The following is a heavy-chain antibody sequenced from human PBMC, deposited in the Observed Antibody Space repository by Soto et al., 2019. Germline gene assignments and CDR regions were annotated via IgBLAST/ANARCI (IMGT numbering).Heavy chain of an antibody. J-gene: IGHJ5*02. CDR1: GYSFTSYW. Sequence: PGESLKISCKGSGYSFTSYWISWVRQMPGKGLEWMGRIDPSDSYTNYSPSFQGHVTISADKSISTAYLQWSSLKASDTAMYYCARTGFGDNWFDPWGQGTLVTVSS. V-gene: IGHV5-10-1*01. CDR3: ARTGFGDNWFDP. CDR2: IDPSDSYT. D-gene: IGHD3-10*01.